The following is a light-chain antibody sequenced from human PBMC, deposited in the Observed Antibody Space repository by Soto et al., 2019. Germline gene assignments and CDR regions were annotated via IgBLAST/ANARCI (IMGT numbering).Light chain of an antibody. CDR2: DAS. J-gene: IGKJ5*01. CDR3: QQRHMWPIT. CDR1: QSVSSTY. Sequence: EIVLTQSPGTLSLSPGERATLSCRASQSVSSTYLAWYQQKPGQAPRLLIYDASSRATGIPARFSGRGSGTDFTLTISSLEPEDSAVYYCQQRHMWPITFGQGTRLEIK. V-gene: IGKV3D-20*02.